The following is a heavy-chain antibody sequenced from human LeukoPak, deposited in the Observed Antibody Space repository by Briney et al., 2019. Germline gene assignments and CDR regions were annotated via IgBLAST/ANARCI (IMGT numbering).Heavy chain of an antibody. V-gene: IGHV4-34*01. CDR3: ARVDSSGWYGWFDP. J-gene: IGHJ5*02. D-gene: IGHD6-19*01. CDR1: GGSFSGYY. Sequence: PLETLSLTCAVYGGSFSGYYWSWIRQPPGKGLEWIGEINHSGSTNYNPSLKSRVTISVDTSKNQFSLKLSSVTAADTAVYYCARVDSSGWYGWFDPWGQGTLVTVSS. CDR2: INHSGST.